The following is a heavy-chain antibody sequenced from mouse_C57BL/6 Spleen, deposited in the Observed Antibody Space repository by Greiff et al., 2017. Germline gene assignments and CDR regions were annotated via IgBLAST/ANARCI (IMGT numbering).Heavy chain of an antibody. CDR2: IDPSDSYT. CDR1: GYTFTSYG. Sequence: VQLQQPGAELVMPGASVKLSCKASGYTFTSYGMHWVKQRPGQGLEWIGEIDPSDSYTNYNQKFKGKSTLTVYKSSSTAYMQLSSLTSEDSAVYYCARKGWDYAMDYWGQGTSVTVSS. CDR3: ARKGWDYAMDY. V-gene: IGHV1-69*01. J-gene: IGHJ4*01. D-gene: IGHD3-3*01.